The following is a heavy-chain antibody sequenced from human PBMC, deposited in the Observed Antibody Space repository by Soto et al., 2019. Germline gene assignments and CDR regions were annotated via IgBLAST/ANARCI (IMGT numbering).Heavy chain of an antibody. CDR2: ISYDGSNK. D-gene: IGHD3-22*01. CDR1: GFTFSSYG. Sequence: XGSLRLSCAAAGFTFSSYGMHWVRQAPGKGLDWVAVISYDGSNKYYADSVKGRFTISRDNSKNTLYLQMNSLRAEDTAVYYCAKDLGYYYDSSGPNWFDHWGQGTLVTVSS. CDR3: AKDLGYYYDSSGPNWFDH. V-gene: IGHV3-30*18. J-gene: IGHJ5*02.